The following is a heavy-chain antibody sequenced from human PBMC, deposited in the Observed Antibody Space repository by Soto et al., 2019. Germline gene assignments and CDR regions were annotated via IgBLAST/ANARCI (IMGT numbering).Heavy chain of an antibody. CDR3: ARQDSSGYYLDY. Sequence: GASVKVSCKASGGTFSSYAISWVRQAPGQGLEWMGGIIPIFGTANYAQKFQGRVTITADESTSTAYMERSSLRSEDTAVYYCARQDSSGYYLDYWGQGTLVTVSS. CDR1: GGTFSSYA. D-gene: IGHD3-22*01. V-gene: IGHV1-69*13. J-gene: IGHJ4*02. CDR2: IIPIFGTA.